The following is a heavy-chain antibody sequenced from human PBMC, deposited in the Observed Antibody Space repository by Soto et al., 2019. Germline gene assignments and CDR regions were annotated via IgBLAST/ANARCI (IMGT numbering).Heavy chain of an antibody. CDR3: ARDDCISPCCYVSY. CDR2: LSAYNGNT. V-gene: IGHV1-18*01. J-gene: IGHJ4*02. CDR1: GYTFISYG. Sequence: QVQLVQSGAEVKKPGASVKVSCKASGYTFISYGISWVRQAPGQGLEWMGWLSAYNGNTNYAQKLQGRVTMTTDTTSSTAYMELGSLRSDDTAIHYCARDDCISPCCYVSYWGQGTLITVSS. D-gene: IGHD2-2*01.